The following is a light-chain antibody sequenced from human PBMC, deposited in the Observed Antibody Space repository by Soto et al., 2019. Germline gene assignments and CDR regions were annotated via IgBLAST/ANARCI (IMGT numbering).Light chain of an antibody. J-gene: IGLJ1*01. CDR3: SSYTGSSTHV. V-gene: IGLV2-14*01. Sequence: QSVLTQPASVSGSSGQSITISCTGTDNDIGGYNYVSWYQQHPGKAPKLMIYEVTHRPSGVSSRFFASKSGNTASLTISGLQTEDEADYYCSSYTGSSTHVFGTGTKVTVL. CDR2: EVT. CDR1: DNDIGGYNY.